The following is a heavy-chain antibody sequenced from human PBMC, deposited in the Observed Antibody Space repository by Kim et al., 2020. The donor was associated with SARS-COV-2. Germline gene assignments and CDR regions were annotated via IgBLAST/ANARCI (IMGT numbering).Heavy chain of an antibody. D-gene: IGHD3-10*01. CDR2: ISPGGGAT. J-gene: IGHJ4*02. Sequence: ASVKVSCKASGYTFRNYFIHWVRQAPGQGLEWMGIISPGGGATTYPQKFQGRVAMTFDRSTATVYMEVSSLRSDDTAVYYCARDRDFSASGTPKFWGQGTLVTVSS. CDR1: GYTFRNYF. V-gene: IGHV1-46*01. CDR3: ARDRDFSASGTPKF.